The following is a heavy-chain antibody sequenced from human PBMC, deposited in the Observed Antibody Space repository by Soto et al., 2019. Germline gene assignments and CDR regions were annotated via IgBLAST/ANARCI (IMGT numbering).Heavy chain of an antibody. J-gene: IGHJ6*02. CDR2: IYYSGST. V-gene: IGHV4-39*01. D-gene: IGHD4-17*01. CDR1: GGSISSSSYY. Sequence: PSETLSLTCTVSGGSISSSSYYWGWIRQPPGKGLEWIGSIYYSGSTYYNPSLKSRVTISVDTSKNQFSLKLSSVTAADTAVYYCARHLQNYGDYDVDYYYYGMDVWGQGTTVT. CDR3: ARHLQNYGDYDVDYYYYGMDV.